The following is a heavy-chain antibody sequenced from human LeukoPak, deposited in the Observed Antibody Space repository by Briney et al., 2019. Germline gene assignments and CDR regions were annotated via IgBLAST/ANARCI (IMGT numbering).Heavy chain of an antibody. CDR3: AKVARDYYDSSGFYYFDY. D-gene: IGHD3-22*01. CDR2: SGGTT. J-gene: IGHJ4*02. Sequence: SGGTTYYADSVKGRFTISRDNSKNTLYLQMNSLRAEDTAVYYCAKVARDYYDSSGFYYFDYWGQGTLVTVSS. V-gene: IGHV3-23*01.